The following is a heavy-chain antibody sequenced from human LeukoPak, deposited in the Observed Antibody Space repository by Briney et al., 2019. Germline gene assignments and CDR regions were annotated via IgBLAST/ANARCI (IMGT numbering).Heavy chain of an antibody. J-gene: IGHJ6*03. Sequence: GGSLRLSCAASGFTFSRYSMNWVRQAPGKGLEWVSSISIISNYIYYTDSLKGRFTISRDNAKNSLYLQMNSLRAEDTALYYCARSTLRGSFILGYYYYMDVWGKGTTVTVSS. CDR3: ARSTLRGSFILGYYYYMDV. CDR2: ISIISNYI. D-gene: IGHD1-26*01. V-gene: IGHV3-21*04. CDR1: GFTFSRYS.